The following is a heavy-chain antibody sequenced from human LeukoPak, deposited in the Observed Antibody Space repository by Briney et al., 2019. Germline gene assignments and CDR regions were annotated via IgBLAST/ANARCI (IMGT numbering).Heavy chain of an antibody. D-gene: IGHD3-22*01. CDR2: INPNSGGT. Sequence: ASVKVSCKASGYTFTGYYMHWVRQAPGQGLEWMGWINPNSGGTNYAQKFQGRVTMTRDTSISTAYMGLSRLRSDDTAVYYCARGTDYYDSSGLHDYWGQGTLVTVSS. J-gene: IGHJ4*02. CDR1: GYTFTGYY. CDR3: ARGTDYYDSSGLHDY. V-gene: IGHV1-2*02.